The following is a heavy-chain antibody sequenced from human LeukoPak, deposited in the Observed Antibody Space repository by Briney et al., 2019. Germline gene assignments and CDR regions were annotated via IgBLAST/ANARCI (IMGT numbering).Heavy chain of an antibody. CDR1: GGTISSSSYY. CDR3: ARRLSSSWNDAFDI. CDR2: IYYSGST. Sequence: SETLSLTCTVSGGTISSSSYYWGWIRQPPGKGLEWIGSIYYSGSTYYNPSLKSRVTISVDTSKNQFSLKLSSVTAADTAVYYCARRLSSSWNDAFDIWGQGTMVTVSS. D-gene: IGHD6-13*01. J-gene: IGHJ3*02. V-gene: IGHV4-39*01.